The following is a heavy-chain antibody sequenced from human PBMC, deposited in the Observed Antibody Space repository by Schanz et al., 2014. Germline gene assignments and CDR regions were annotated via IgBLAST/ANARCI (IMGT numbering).Heavy chain of an antibody. CDR3: ARDIQYHYDTSGPVGAFDI. V-gene: IGHV1-69*04. CDR1: GGTFSSYA. Sequence: QVQLVQSGAEVKKPGSSVKVSCKASGGTFSSYAFSWVRQAPGQGLEWMGKIIPILGMENYAKKFQGRVTITADISTRTAYMDLSSLRSDDTAVYYCARDIQYHYDTSGPVGAFDIWGQGTVVTVSS. J-gene: IGHJ3*02. CDR2: IIPILGME. D-gene: IGHD3-22*01.